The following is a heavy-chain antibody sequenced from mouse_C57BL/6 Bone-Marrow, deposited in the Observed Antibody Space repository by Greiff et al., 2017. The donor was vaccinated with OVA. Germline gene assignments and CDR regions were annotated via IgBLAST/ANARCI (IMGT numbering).Heavy chain of an antibody. Sequence: EVNLVESVAELVRPGASVKLSCTASGFNIKNTYMHWVKQRPEQGLEWIGRIDPANGNTKYAPKFQGKATITADTSSNTAYLQLSSLTSEDTAIYYCARYDGYSWYFDVWGTGTTVTVSS. V-gene: IGHV14-3*01. CDR1: GFNIKNTY. CDR2: IDPANGNT. CDR3: ARYDGYSWYFDV. J-gene: IGHJ1*03. D-gene: IGHD2-3*01.